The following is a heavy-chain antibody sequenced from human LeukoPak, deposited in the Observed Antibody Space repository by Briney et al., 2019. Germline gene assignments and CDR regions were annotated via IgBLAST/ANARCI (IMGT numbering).Heavy chain of an antibody. D-gene: IGHD2-21*02. CDR2: IRPKANNYAT. Sequence: LGGSLRLSCAASGFTFSGSTVHWVRQASGRGLEWVGHIRPKANNYATACAASVKGRFAISRDDSKNTAYLQLNSLKTEDTAVYYCSRHEALPGDYWGQGTLVTVSS. CDR1: GFTFSGST. J-gene: IGHJ4*02. CDR3: SRHEALPGDY. V-gene: IGHV3-73*01.